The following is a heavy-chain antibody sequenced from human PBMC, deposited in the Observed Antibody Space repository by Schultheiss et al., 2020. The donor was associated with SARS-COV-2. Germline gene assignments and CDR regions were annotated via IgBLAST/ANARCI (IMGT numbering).Heavy chain of an antibody. CDR1: GFTFSSYW. J-gene: IGHJ4*02. CDR3: ARDFNGDYPFDY. D-gene: IGHD4-17*01. V-gene: IGHV3-74*01. Sequence: GGSLRLSCAASGFTFSSYWMHWVRQAPGKGLVWVSRINSDGSSTSYADSVKGRFTISRDNAKNTLYLQMNSLRAEDTALYYCARDFNGDYPFDYWGQGTLVTVSS. CDR2: INSDGSST.